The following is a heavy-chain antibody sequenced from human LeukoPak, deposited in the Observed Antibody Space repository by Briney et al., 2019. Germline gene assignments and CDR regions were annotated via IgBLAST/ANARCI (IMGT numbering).Heavy chain of an antibody. D-gene: IGHD2-2*01. V-gene: IGHV3-15*05. Sequence: GRSLRLSCAASGFTFSNAWMSWVRQAPGKGMEWVGRIKSKTDGGTTDYAAPVKGRFTISRDNAKNTLYLQMNSLRAEDTAVYYCGLSVVVPAASLDYWGQGTLVTVSS. J-gene: IGHJ4*02. CDR1: GFTFSNAW. CDR2: IKSKTDGGTT. CDR3: GLSVVVPAASLDY.